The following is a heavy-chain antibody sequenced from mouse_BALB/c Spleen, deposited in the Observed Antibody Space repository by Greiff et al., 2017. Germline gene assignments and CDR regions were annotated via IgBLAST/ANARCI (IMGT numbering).Heavy chain of an antibody. J-gene: IGHJ1*01. Sequence: EVKVIESGPDLVKPSQSLSLTCTVTGYSITSGYSWHWIRQSPGNKLEWMGYIHYSGSTNYNPSLKSRISITRDTSKNQFFLQLNSVTTEDTATYYCASYYGSSYWYFDVWGAGTTVTVSS. CDR3: ASYYGSSYWYFDV. CDR2: IHYSGST. CDR1: GYSITSGYS. V-gene: IGHV3-1*02. D-gene: IGHD1-1*01.